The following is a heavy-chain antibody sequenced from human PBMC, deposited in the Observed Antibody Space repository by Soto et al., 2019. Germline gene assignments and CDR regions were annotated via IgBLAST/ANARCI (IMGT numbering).Heavy chain of an antibody. J-gene: IGHJ1*01. CDR2: IIPILGIA. CDR3: ASDKRSGYYLVHGFQH. D-gene: IGHD3-3*01. CDR1: GGTLSIYI. Sequence: GASVKVSCKASGGTLSIYIISWVRQAPGQGLEWMGRIIPILGIANYAQKFQGRVTITADKSTSTAYMELSSLRSEDTAVYYCASDKRSGYYLVHGFQHWGQGTLVTVSS. V-gene: IGHV1-69*02.